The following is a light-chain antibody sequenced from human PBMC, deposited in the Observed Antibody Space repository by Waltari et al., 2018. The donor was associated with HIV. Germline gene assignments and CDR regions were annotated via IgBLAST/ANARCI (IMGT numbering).Light chain of an antibody. J-gene: IGKJ3*01. Sequence: DIQMTQSPSTLSASVGDRVTITCRASQSISDWLAWYQQKPGQAPKLLIFKATTLQSGVPSRFSGSGSGTEFTLTISSLKPEDFATYYCLQTYKTPLTFGPGTKLEIK. CDR2: KAT. CDR3: LQTYKTPLT. V-gene: IGKV1-5*03. CDR1: QSISDW.